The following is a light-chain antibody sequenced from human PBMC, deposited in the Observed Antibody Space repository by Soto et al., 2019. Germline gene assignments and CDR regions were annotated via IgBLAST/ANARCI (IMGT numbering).Light chain of an antibody. V-gene: IGLV2-14*01. CDR2: EVS. J-gene: IGLJ2*01. CDR1: SSDVGGYNY. Sequence: QSVLTQPASVSGSPGQSITISCTGTSSDVGGYNYVSLYQQHPGKAPKLMIYEVSNRPSGVSNRFSGSKSGNTASLTISGLQAEDEAVYYCSSYTSSSTLVFGGGTKLTVL. CDR3: SSYTSSSTLV.